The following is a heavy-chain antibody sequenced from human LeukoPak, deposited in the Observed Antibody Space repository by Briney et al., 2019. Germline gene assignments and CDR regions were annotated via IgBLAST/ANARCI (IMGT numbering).Heavy chain of an antibody. CDR3: ARVDNLRDYYGMDV. V-gene: IGHV3-30*19. CDR1: GFTFSSYG. J-gene: IGHJ6*02. CDR2: IWYDGSNK. Sequence: GRSLRLTCAASGFTFSSYGMHWVRQAPGKGLEWVAVIWYDGSNKYYADSVKGRFTISRDNSKNTLYLQMNSLRTEDTAIYYCARVDNLRDYYGMDVWGQGTTVTVSS. D-gene: IGHD1-20*01.